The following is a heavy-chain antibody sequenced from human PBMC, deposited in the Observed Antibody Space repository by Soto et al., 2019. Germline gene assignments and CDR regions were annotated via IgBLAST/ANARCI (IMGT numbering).Heavy chain of an antibody. D-gene: IGHD3-10*01. CDR2: ISWNSGSI. CDR1: GFTFDDYA. Sequence: EVQLVESGGGLVQPGRSLRLSCAASGFTFDDYAMHWVRQAPGKGLEWVSGISWNSGSIGYADSVKGRFTISRDNAKNSLYLQMNSLRAEDTALYDCETGAGSYYNYWGQGTLVTVSS. V-gene: IGHV3-9*01. J-gene: IGHJ4*02. CDR3: ETGAGSYYNY.